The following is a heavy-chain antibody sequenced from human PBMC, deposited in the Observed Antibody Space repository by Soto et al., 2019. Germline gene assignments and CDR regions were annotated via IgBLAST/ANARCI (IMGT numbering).Heavy chain of an antibody. CDR3: TTVERGYYDSSGYSPDY. J-gene: IGHJ4*02. CDR2: IKSKTDGGTT. CDR1: GFTFSNAW. V-gene: IGHV3-15*07. D-gene: IGHD3-22*01. Sequence: GGSLRLSCAASGFTFSNAWINWVRQAPGKGLEWVGRIKSKTDGGTTDYAAPVKGRFTISRDDSKDTLYLQMNSLKTEDTAVYYCTTVERGYYDSSGYSPDYWGQGTLVTVSS.